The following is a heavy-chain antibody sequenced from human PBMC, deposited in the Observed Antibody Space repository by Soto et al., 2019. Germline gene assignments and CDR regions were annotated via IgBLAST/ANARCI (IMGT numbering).Heavy chain of an antibody. Sequence: EVRLVESGGGLVQPGGSLRLSCAASGFTFSDHYMDWVRQAQGKGLEWVARSRNRQTGYTVEYAASVEGRFTISRADSATSVILQMNELKTEDTAVYYCGSPKRRGSDWAYYRGKGTRVTVSS. CDR3: GSPKRRGSDWAYY. CDR1: GFTFSDHY. CDR2: SRNRQTGYTV. J-gene: IGHJ4*02. D-gene: IGHD6-19*01. V-gene: IGHV3-72*01.